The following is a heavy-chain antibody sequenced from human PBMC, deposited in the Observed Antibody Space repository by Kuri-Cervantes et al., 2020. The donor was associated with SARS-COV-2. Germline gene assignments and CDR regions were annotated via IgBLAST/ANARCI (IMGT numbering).Heavy chain of an antibody. CDR2: IYSGGSST. D-gene: IGHD2-21*01. J-gene: IGHJ3*02. CDR3: ARDGRGDSASRAAFDI. V-gene: IGHV3-23*03. Sequence: GGSLKISCAASGFTFSSYAMSWVRQAPGKGLEWVSVIYSGGSSTYYADSVKGRFTISRDNSKNTLYLQMNSLRAEDTAVYYCARDGRGDSASRAAFDIWGQGTMVTVSS. CDR1: GFTFSSYA.